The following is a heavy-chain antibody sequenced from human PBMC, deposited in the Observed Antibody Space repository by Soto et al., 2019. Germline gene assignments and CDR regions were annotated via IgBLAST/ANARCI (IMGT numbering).Heavy chain of an antibody. J-gene: IGHJ3*02. D-gene: IGHD5-18*01. V-gene: IGHV4-59*01. CDR1: GGSISSYY. CDR2: IYYSGST. CDR3: ARGADSYGYRDDAFDI. Sequence: SETLSLTCTVSGGSISSYYWSWIRQPPGKGLGWIGYIYYSGSTNYNPSLKSRVTISVDTSKNQFSLKLSSVTAADTAVYYCARGADSYGYRDDAFDIWGQGTMVTVSS.